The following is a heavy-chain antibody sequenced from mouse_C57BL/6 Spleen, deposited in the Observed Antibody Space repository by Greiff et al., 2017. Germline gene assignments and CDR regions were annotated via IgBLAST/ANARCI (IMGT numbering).Heavy chain of an antibody. V-gene: IGHV1-69*01. Sequence: VQLQQPGAELVMPGASVKLSCKASGYTFTSYWMHWVKQRPGQGLEWIGEIDPSDSYTNYNQKFKGKSTLTVDKSSSTAYMQLSSLTSEDSAVYDCARKRVAMSTAYDDWGQGTTLSVST. CDR2: IDPSDSYT. CDR3: ARKRVAMSTAYDD. CDR1: GYTFTSYW. J-gene: IGHJ2*01. D-gene: IGHD2-4*01.